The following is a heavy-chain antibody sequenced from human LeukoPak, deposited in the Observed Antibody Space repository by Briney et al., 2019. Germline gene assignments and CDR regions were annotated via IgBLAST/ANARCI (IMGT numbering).Heavy chain of an antibody. CDR2: IIPIFGTA. D-gene: IGHD6-13*01. V-gene: IGHV1-69*06. CDR1: GGTFSSYA. J-gene: IGHJ3*02. CDR3: ARDRQRIAAALDAFDI. Sequence: GASVKVSCKASGGTFSSYAISWVRQAPGQGLEWMGGIIPIFGTANYAQKFQGRATITADKSTSTAYMELSSLRSEDTAVYYCARDRQRIAAALDAFDIWGQGTMVTVSS.